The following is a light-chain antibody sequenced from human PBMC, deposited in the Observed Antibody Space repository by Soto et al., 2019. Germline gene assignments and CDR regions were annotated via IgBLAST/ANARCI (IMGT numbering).Light chain of an antibody. CDR2: HVT. CDR3: SSYTSSSTYV. CDR1: SSDVGAYNY. J-gene: IGLJ1*01. V-gene: IGLV2-14*03. Sequence: QSALTQPASVSGSPGQSIAISYTGTSSDVGAYNYVSWYQHHPGKVPKLMIYHVTNRPSGVSDRFSGSKSGNTASLTISGLQADDEADYYCSSYTSSSTYVFGTGTKVTVL.